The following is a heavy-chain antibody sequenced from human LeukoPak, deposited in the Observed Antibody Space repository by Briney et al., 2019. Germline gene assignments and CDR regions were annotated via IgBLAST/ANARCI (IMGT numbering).Heavy chain of an antibody. CDR2: ISSSSSTI. J-gene: IGHJ4*02. D-gene: IGHD3-10*01. CDR1: GFTFSSYD. Sequence: GGSLRLSCAASGFTFSSYDMNWVRQAPGKGLEWVSYISSSSSTIYYADSVKGRFTISRDNAKNSLYLQMNSLRAEDTAVYYCARDFSSGFFDYWGQGTLVTVSS. V-gene: IGHV3-48*04. CDR3: ARDFSSGFFDY.